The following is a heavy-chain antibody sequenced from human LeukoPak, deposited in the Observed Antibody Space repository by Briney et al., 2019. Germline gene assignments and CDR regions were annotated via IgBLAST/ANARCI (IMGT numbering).Heavy chain of an antibody. CDR2: VFYSGTT. D-gene: IGHD3-3*01. CDR1: GASISSHY. V-gene: IGHV4-59*08. CDR3: ARHVGFFDAFDI. J-gene: IGHJ3*02. Sequence: KPSETLSLTCTVSGASISSHYWTWIRQSPGKRLEWIGYVFYSGTTSYSPSLNSRVTISIDTSKNQFSLKLSSVTAADMAVYFCARHVGFFDAFDIWGQGTMVTVSS.